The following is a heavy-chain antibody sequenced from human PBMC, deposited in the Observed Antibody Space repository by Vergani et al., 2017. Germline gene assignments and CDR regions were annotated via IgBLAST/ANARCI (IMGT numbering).Heavy chain of an antibody. D-gene: IGHD2-21*02. J-gene: IGHJ1*01. V-gene: IGHV4-4*03. CDR1: GGSISSSNW. Sequence: QVQLQESGPGLVKPPGTLSLTCAVSGGSISSSNWWRWVRQPPGKGLGWIGEIYHSGRTNYNPSLKSRVTISVDKSKNQFSLKRSSVTAADTAVYYCASLVVVTAPYFQHWGQGTLVTVSS. CDR2: IYHSGRT. CDR3: ASLVVVTAPYFQH.